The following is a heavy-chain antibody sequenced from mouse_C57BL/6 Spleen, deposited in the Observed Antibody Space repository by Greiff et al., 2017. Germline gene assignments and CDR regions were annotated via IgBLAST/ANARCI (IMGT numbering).Heavy chain of an antibody. J-gene: IGHJ2*01. Sequence: EVHLVESGGGLVKPGGSLKLSCAASGFTFSSYAMSWVRQTPEKRLEWVATISDGGSYTYYPDNVKGRFTISRDNTKNNLYLQMSHLKSEDTAMYYCARDLYPFDYWGQGTTLTVSS. CDR1: GFTFSSYA. D-gene: IGHD2-1*01. V-gene: IGHV5-4*01. CDR2: ISDGGSYT. CDR3: ARDLYPFDY.